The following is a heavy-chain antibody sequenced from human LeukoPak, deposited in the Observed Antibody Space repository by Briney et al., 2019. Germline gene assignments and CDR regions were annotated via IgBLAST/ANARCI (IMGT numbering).Heavy chain of an antibody. V-gene: IGHV3-23*01. D-gene: IGHD2-2*01. Sequence: GGSLRLSCAASGFRFTDYSMRWVRQAPGKGLEWVAGLGRSGEYKYYADSVKGRFTISRDNSKDTVSLQMNSLRAEDSAIYFCVKDRPCETCMPMDAWGQGTMVTVSS. CDR3: VKDRPCETCMPMDA. CDR1: GFRFTDYS. J-gene: IGHJ6*02. CDR2: LGRSGEYK.